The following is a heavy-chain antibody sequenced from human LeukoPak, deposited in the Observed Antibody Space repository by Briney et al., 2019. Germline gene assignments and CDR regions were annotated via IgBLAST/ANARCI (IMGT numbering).Heavy chain of an antibody. CDR1: GGSMTNYC. V-gene: IGHV4-59*08. CDR2: IYYSGNT. J-gene: IGHJ4*02. D-gene: IGHD1-7*01. Sequence: PSETLSLTCTVSGGSMTNYCWTWIRQPPGKGLEWIGYIYYSGNTIHNPSLESRVTMSVDMSKNQFSLNLSSVTAADTAIYYCGRHGLPDWNYDFWGQGTLVTVSS. CDR3: GRHGLPDWNYDF.